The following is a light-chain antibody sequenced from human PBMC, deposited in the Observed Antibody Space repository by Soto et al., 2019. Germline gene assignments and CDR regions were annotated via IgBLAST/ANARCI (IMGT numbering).Light chain of an antibody. CDR3: QQYGSSLYT. Sequence: EIVLTQSPGTLSLSPGERATLSCRASQSVSSSYLAWYQQKPGQAPRLLIYGASSRATGIPDRFSGSVSGTDFTLTISRMEPEDFAVYYCQQYGSSLYTFGKGTKLEIK. CDR1: QSVSSSY. CDR2: GAS. J-gene: IGKJ2*01. V-gene: IGKV3-20*01.